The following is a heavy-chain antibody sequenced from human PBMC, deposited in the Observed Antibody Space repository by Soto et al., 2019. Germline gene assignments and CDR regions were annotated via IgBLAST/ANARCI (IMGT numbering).Heavy chain of an antibody. CDR2: IYWDDDK. Sequence: SGPTLVKPTQTLTLTCTFSGFSLSTSGVGVGWIRQPPGKALEWLALIYWDDDKRYSPSLKSRLTITKDTSKNQVVLTMTNMDPVDTATYYCAHRRYGSGSYRWGKYNWFDPWGQGTLVTVSS. V-gene: IGHV2-5*02. D-gene: IGHD3-16*02. J-gene: IGHJ5*02. CDR3: AHRRYGSGSYRWGKYNWFDP. CDR1: GFSLSTSGVG.